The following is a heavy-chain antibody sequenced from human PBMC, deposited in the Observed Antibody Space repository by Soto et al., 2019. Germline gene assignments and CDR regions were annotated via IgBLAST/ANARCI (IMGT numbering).Heavy chain of an antibody. CDR1: GFTFSSYA. D-gene: IGHD6-19*01. V-gene: IGHV3-30-3*01. CDR2: ISYDGSNK. J-gene: IGHJ6*02. Sequence: ESGGGVVQPGRSLRLSCAASGFTFSSYAMHWVRQAPGKGLEWVAVISYDGSNKYYADSVKGRFTISRDNSKNTLYLQMNSLRAEDTAVYYCARDFRWLVRDYYYYGMDVWGQGTTVTVSS. CDR3: ARDFRWLVRDYYYYGMDV.